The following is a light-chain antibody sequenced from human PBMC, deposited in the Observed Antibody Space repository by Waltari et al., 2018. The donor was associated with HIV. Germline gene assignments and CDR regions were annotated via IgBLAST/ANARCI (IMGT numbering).Light chain of an antibody. J-gene: IGLJ3*02. V-gene: IGLV1-40*01. CDR2: GNS. CDR1: SANIGAPSG. Sequence: QSVLTQPPSVSGAPGQRVTIPCTGSSANIGAPSGVHWYQQFRGTAPKLLIYGNSNRPSGVPDRFSGSRSGTSSSLAISGLQAEDEAHYYCQSFDSSLGGWVFGGGTKLTVL. CDR3: QSFDSSLGGWV.